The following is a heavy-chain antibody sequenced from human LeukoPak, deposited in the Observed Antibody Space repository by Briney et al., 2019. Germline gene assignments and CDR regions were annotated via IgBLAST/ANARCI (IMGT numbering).Heavy chain of an antibody. D-gene: IGHD3-22*01. V-gene: IGHV3-30*18. J-gene: IGHJ4*02. CDR3: AKLFGFYYHDSSGYYTLFDY. CDR1: GFTFSSYG. Sequence: QPGGSLRLSCAASGFTFSSYGMHWVRQAPGKGLEWVAVISYDGSNKYYADSVKGRFTISRDNSKNTLYLQMNSLRAEDTAVYYCAKLFGFYYHDSSGYYTLFDYWGQGTLVTVSS. CDR2: ISYDGSNK.